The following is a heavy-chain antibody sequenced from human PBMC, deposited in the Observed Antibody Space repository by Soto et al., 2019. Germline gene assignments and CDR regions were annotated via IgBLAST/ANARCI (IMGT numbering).Heavy chain of an antibody. Sequence: PGASVKVSCKASGYAFSFGFSWVRQAPVQGLEWMRWISASYGSTNSASKFRGRISMTTDASTHTSYLDLLSLTSDDTAMYFCATYYFGSGIYYRSNXWGQGTCVPVS. D-gene: IGHD3-10*01. CDR2: ISASYGST. CDR3: ATYYFGSGIYYRSNX. V-gene: IGHV1-18*01. CDR1: GYAFSFG. J-gene: IGHJ4*02.